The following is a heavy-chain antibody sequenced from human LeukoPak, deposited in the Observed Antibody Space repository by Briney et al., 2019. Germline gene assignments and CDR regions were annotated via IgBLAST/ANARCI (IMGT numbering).Heavy chain of an antibody. CDR2: ISYDGGYK. J-gene: IGHJ6*04. CDR3: AELGITMIGGV. CDR1: GFTFSSYA. D-gene: IGHD3-10*02. Sequence: GGSLRLSCAASGFTFSSYAMHWVRQAPGKGLEWVTIISYDGGYKYYADSVKGRFTISRDNAKNSLYLQMNSLRAEDTAVYYCAELGITMIGGVWGKGTTVTISS. V-gene: IGHV3-30*04.